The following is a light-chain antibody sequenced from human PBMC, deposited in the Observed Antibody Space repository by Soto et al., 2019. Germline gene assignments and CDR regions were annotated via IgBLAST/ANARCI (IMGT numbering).Light chain of an antibody. V-gene: IGKV1-39*01. CDR2: AAS. CDR1: QSISSY. J-gene: IGKJ1*01. CDR3: QQSYSTPVT. Sequence: DIQMTQSPSSLSASVGDRVTITCRASQSISSYLNWYQQKPGKAPKLLIYAASSLQSGVPSRFSGSGSGTDFNLTISSLQPEDFATYYCQQSYSTPVTFGQGTNVEL.